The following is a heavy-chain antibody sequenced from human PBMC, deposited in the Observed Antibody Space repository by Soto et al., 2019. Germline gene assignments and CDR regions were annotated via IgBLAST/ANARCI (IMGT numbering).Heavy chain of an antibody. CDR3: ARLSGYSSGYYYGIDV. D-gene: IGHD5-12*01. CDR2: IHPDDSDT. J-gene: IGHJ6*02. CDR1: GDSFSNKW. Sequence: GESLKISCKGSGDSFSNKWIGWVRQMPGKGPEWMGIIHPDDSDTRYTPSFQGQVTISADRSISTTYLQWATLKASDTATYYCARLSGYSSGYYYGIDVWGQGTTVTVSS. V-gene: IGHV5-51*01.